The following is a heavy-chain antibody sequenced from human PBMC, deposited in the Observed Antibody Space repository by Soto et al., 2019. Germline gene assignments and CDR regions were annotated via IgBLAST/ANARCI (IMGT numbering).Heavy chain of an antibody. CDR3: VRDMTAYGMDV. V-gene: IGHV4-31*03. D-gene: IGHD2-21*02. CDR1: GGSISSGGYY. CDR2: IYYSGST. Sequence: SETLSLTCTVSGGSISSGGYYWSWIRQHPGKGLEWIGYIYYSGSTYYNPSLKSRVTISVDTSKNQFSLKLSSVTAADTAVYYCVRDMTAYGMDVWGQGTTVTVSS. J-gene: IGHJ6*02.